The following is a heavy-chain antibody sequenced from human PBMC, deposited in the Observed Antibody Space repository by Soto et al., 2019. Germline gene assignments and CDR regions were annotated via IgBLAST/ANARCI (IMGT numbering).Heavy chain of an antibody. J-gene: IGHJ1*01. CDR3: ARVGYSGSYPSVEYFQN. Sequence: ASVKVSCKASGYTFTSYAIHWVRQAPGQRLEWMGWINVGNGNTKYSQEFQGRLTITRDTSASTAYMGLSSLRSEDTALYYCARVGYSGSYPSVEYFQNWGQGTLVTVSS. CDR1: GYTFTSYA. CDR2: INVGNGNT. D-gene: IGHD1-26*01. V-gene: IGHV1-3*01.